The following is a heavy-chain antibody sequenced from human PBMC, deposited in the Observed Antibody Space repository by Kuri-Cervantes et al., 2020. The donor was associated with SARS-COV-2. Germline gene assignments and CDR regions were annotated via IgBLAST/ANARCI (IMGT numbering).Heavy chain of an antibody. CDR2: INPNSGGT. J-gene: IGHJ5*02. CDR3: ARDRGATKLENWFDP. Sequence: ASVKVSCKASGYTFTGYYMHWVRQAPGQGLEWMGWINPNSGGTNYAQKFQGRVTMTRDTSISTAYMELSRLRSDDPAVYYCARDRGATKLENWFDPWGQGTLVTVSS. V-gene: IGHV1-2*02. D-gene: IGHD1-26*01. CDR1: GYTFTGYY.